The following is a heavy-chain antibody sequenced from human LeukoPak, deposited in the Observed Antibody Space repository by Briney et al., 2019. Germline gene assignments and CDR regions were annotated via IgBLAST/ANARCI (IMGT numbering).Heavy chain of an antibody. D-gene: IGHD6-13*01. CDR3: ARDSRQQLPH. Sequence: GGSLRLSCAASGFTFSDYYMSWIRQAPGKGLEWVSYISSSSSTIYYADSVRGRFTISRDNAKNSLYLQMNSLRAEDTAVYFCARDSRQQLPHWGQGTLVTVSS. CDR1: GFTFSDYY. J-gene: IGHJ4*02. CDR2: ISSSSSTI. V-gene: IGHV3-11*04.